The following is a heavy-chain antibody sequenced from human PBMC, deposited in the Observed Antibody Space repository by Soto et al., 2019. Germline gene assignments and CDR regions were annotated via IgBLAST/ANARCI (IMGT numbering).Heavy chain of an antibody. J-gene: IGHJ5*02. Sequence: GGSLRLSCAASGFTFSSYAMSWVRQAPGKGLEWVSAISGSGGRTYYADNVKGRFTISRDNSKNTLYLQMNSLRAEDTAVYYCAKDALLSTAAGTKPSNWFDPWGQGTLVTVSS. CDR3: AKDALLSTAAGTKPSNWFDP. CDR2: ISGSGGRT. V-gene: IGHV3-23*01. CDR1: GFTFSSYA. D-gene: IGHD6-13*01.